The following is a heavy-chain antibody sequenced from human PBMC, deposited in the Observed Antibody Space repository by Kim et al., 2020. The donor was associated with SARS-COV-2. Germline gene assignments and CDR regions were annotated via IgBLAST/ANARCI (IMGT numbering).Heavy chain of an antibody. CDR2: ISSSSSYI. D-gene: IGHD3-10*01. J-gene: IGHJ4*02. CDR3: ARGGKDTRGFDY. V-gene: IGHV3-21*01. Sequence: GGSLRLSCAASGFTFSSYSMNWVRQAPGKGLEWVSSISSSSSYIYYADSVKGRFTISRDNAKNSLYLQMNSLRAEDTAVYYCARGGKDTRGFDYWGQGTLVTVSS. CDR1: GFTFSSYS.